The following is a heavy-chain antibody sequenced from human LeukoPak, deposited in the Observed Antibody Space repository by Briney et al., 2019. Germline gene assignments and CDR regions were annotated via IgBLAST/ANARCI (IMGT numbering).Heavy chain of an antibody. CDR1: RYTLTELS. CDR3: ATVFFSGSYYFDY. Sequence: ASVKVSCKVSRYTLTELSMHWVRQAHGKGLEWMGGFGPEGGEAIYAQKFQGRVTLTEDTSADTTYMELSSLRSDDTAVYYCATVFFSGSYYFDYWGQGTLVTVSS. D-gene: IGHD1-26*01. CDR2: FGPEGGEA. J-gene: IGHJ4*02. V-gene: IGHV1-24*01.